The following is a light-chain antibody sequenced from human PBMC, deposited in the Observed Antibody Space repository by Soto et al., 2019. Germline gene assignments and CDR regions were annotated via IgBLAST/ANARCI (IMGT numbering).Light chain of an antibody. CDR2: DAS. CDR3: QQXXNWPPLT. Sequence: EIVLTQSPATLSXXPXXXXXXXXXASXXXSXXXAWYQQKPGQAPRLLIYDASNRATGIPARFSGSGSGTDFTLTISSLEPEDXAVYXCQQXXNWPPLTFGGGTKVEIK. CDR1: XXXSXX. V-gene: IGKV3-11*01. J-gene: IGKJ4*01.